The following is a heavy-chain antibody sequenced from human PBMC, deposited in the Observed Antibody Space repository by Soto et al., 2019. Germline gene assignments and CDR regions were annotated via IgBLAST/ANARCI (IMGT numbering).Heavy chain of an antibody. V-gene: IGHV3-30*18. CDR1: GFTFSSYG. Sequence: QVQLVESGGGVVQPGRSLRLSCAASGFTFSSYGMHWVRQAPGKGLEWVAVISYDGSNKYYADSVKGRFTISRDNSKNTLYLQMNSLRAEDTAVYYCAKPYYYYYGMDVW. J-gene: IGHJ6*01. CDR3: AKPYYYYYGMDV. CDR2: ISYDGSNK.